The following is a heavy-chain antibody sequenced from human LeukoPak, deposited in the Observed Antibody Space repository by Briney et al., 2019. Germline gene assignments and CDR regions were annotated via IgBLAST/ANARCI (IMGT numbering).Heavy chain of an antibody. Sequence: PSETLSLTCTVSGYSISSGCYWGWIRQPPGKGLEWIGSIYHSGSTYYNPSLKSRVTISVDTSKNQFSLKLSSVTAADTAVYYCARSLTPWITMIVVAHTANWYFDLWGRGTLVTVSS. CDR2: IYHSGST. CDR1: GYSISSGCY. CDR3: ARSLTPWITMIVVAHTANWYFDL. J-gene: IGHJ2*01. V-gene: IGHV4-38-2*02. D-gene: IGHD3-22*01.